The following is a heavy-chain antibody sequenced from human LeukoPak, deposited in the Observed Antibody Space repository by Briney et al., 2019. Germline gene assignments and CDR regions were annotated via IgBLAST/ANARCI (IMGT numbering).Heavy chain of an antibody. CDR2: SDPEDGET. CDR3: ATGPLITMVRGVTKINWFDP. J-gene: IGHJ5*02. D-gene: IGHD3-10*01. V-gene: IGHV1-24*01. Sequence: ASVKVSCKVSGYTLTELSMHWVRQAPGKGLEWMGGSDPEDGETIYVQKFQGRVIMTEDTSTDTAYMELSSLRSEDTAVYYCATGPLITMVRGVTKINWFDPWGQGTLVTVSS. CDR1: GYTLTELS.